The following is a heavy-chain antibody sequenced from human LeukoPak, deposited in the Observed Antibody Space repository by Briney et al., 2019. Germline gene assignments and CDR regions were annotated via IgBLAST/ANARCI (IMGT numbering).Heavy chain of an antibody. V-gene: IGHV3-33*08. D-gene: IGHD4-17*01. CDR3: ARASGDYGEYFDY. CDR2: IWYDGSNK. CDR1: GFTFSSYW. J-gene: IGHJ4*02. Sequence: GGSLRLSCVASGFTFSSYWMHWVRQAPGKGLEWVAAIWYDGSNKYYADSVKGRFTISRDNSKNTLFLQMNSLRAEDTAVYYCARASGDYGEYFDYWGQGTLVTVSS.